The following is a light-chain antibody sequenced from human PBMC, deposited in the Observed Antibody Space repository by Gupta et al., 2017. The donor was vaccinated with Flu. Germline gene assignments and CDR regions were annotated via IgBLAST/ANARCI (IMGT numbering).Light chain of an antibody. V-gene: IGKV1-33*01. Sequence: DIQMTQSPSSLSASVGDRVTITCQASQDISNYLNWYQQKPGKAPKLLIYDASNLETGVPSRFSGSGSGTDFTFTISSLQPEDIATYYCQQYDNFPIFGGGTKVEIK. CDR2: DAS. J-gene: IGKJ4*01. CDR1: QDISNY. CDR3: QQYDNFPI.